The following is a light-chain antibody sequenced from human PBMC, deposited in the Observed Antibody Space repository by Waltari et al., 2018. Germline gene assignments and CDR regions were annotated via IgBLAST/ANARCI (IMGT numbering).Light chain of an antibody. CDR1: QSIVTW. J-gene: IGKJ1*01. V-gene: IGKV1-5*01. CDR3: QQYASYPWT. Sequence: DIQMTQSPSTLSASVGDGVTITCRASQSIVTWLAWYQKKPGKAPQLLIYDASSLDGGVPSKFSGSGSGTEFTLTISSLQPDDFATYYCQQYASYPWTFGQGTKVEIK. CDR2: DAS.